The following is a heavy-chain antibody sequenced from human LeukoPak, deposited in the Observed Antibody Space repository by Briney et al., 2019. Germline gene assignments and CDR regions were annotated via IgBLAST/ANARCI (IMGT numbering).Heavy chain of an antibody. CDR2: INPNSGGT. CDR3: ARGAEDSSVYYSGLYY. CDR1: GYTFSGYY. V-gene: IGHV1-2*02. Sequence: ASVKVSCKASGYTFSGYYMHWVRQAPGQGLEWMGWINPNSGGTIYVEKFQGRVTMTRDTSISTDYMELSSLRSDDTAVYYCARGAEDSSVYYSGLYYWGQGTLVTVSS. D-gene: IGHD3-22*01. J-gene: IGHJ4*02.